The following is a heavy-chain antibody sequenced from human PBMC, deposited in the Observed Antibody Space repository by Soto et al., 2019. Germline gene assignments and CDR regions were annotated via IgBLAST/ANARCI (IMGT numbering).Heavy chain of an antibody. CDR1: GYTFTSYA. J-gene: IGHJ4*02. Sequence: ASVKVSCKASGYTFTSYAMHWVRQAPGQKLEWMGWINAGNGITKYSQKFQGRVNISRDTSESPAYMELSSLRSEATAVYYFSRLWEYSNYWGQRTLVPLSS. CDR3: SRLWEYSNY. V-gene: IGHV1-3*01. CDR2: INAGNGIT. D-gene: IGHD4-4*01.